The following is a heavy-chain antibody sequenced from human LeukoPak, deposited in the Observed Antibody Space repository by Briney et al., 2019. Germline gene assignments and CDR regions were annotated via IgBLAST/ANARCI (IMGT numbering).Heavy chain of an antibody. Sequence: GASVKVSCKASGGTFSSYAISWVRQAPGQGLEWMGGIIPIFGTANYAQKFQGRVTITTDESTSTAYMELSSLRSEDTAVYYCARESTDCSSTSCYRSYWYFDLWGRGTLVTVSS. CDR2: IIPIFGTA. D-gene: IGHD2-2*01. CDR1: GGTFSSYA. J-gene: IGHJ2*01. V-gene: IGHV1-69*05. CDR3: ARESTDCSSTSCYRSYWYFDL.